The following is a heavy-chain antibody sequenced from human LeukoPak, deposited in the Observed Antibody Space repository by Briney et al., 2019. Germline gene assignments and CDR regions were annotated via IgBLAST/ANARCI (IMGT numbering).Heavy chain of an antibody. V-gene: IGHV4-31*03. D-gene: IGHD3-10*01. CDR1: GGSISSGVYY. CDR2: IYYSGST. Sequence: SETLSLTCTVSGGSISSGVYYWSWLRQHPGKGLEWIGYIYYSGSTYSNPSLKSRLTMSVDISKNQFSLKLSSVTAADTAVYYCARGVKGLRGAFDIWGQGTMVTVSS. CDR3: ARGVKGLRGAFDI. J-gene: IGHJ3*02.